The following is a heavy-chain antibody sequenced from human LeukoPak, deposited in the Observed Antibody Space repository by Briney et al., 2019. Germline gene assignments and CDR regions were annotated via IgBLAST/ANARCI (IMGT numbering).Heavy chain of an antibody. CDR3: AREYYDILTGYYHYWYFDL. V-gene: IGHV1-2*02. CDR2: INPNSGGT. Sequence: ASVKVSCKASSYTFTSYGISWVRQAPGQGLEWMGWINPNSGGTNYAQKFQGRVTMTRDTSISTAYMELSRLRSDDTAVYYCAREYYDILTGYYHYWYFDLWGRGTLVTVSS. CDR1: SYTFTSYG. J-gene: IGHJ2*01. D-gene: IGHD3-9*01.